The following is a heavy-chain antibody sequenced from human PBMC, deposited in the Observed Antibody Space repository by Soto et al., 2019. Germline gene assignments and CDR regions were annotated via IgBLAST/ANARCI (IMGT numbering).Heavy chain of an antibody. Sequence: GGSLRLSCAASGFTFSSYSMNWVRQAPGKGLEWVSSISSSSSYIYYADSVKGRFTISRDNAKNSLYLQMNSLRAEDTAVYYCARTRSAWSDFHYYSLDVWGQGTTVTVSS. CDR2: ISSSSSYI. CDR3: ARTRSAWSDFHYYSLDV. D-gene: IGHD1-26*01. CDR1: GFTFSSYS. V-gene: IGHV3-21*01. J-gene: IGHJ6*02.